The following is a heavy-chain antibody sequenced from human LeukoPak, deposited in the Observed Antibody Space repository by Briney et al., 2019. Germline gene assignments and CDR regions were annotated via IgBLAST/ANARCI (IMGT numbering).Heavy chain of an antibody. J-gene: IGHJ4*02. Sequence: GGSLRLSCAASGFTFSSYSMNWVRQAPGQGLEWVSYISSSSSTIYYADSVKGRFTISRDNAKNSLYLQMNSLRAEDTAVYYCARGESDILTGYPKFDYWGQGTLVTVSS. CDR3: ARGESDILTGYPKFDY. D-gene: IGHD3-9*01. CDR2: ISSSSSTI. V-gene: IGHV3-48*01. CDR1: GFTFSSYS.